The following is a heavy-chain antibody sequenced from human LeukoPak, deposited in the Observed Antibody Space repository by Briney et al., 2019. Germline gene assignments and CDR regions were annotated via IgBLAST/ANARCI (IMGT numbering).Heavy chain of an antibody. J-gene: IGHJ5*02. CDR1: GYTFTNFG. D-gene: IGHD2-15*01. CDR2: INPNSGGT. V-gene: IGHV1-2*04. CDR3: ARVTGYCSGGSCSNWFDP. Sequence: ASVKVSCKASGYTFTNFGISWVRQAPGQGLEWMGWINPNSGGTNYAQKFQGWVTMTRDTSISAAYMELSRLRSDDTAVYYCARVTGYCSGGSCSNWFDPWGQGTLVTVSS.